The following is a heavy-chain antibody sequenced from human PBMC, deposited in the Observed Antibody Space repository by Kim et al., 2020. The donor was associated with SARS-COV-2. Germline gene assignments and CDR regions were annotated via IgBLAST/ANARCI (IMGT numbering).Heavy chain of an antibody. V-gene: IGHV4-34*01. D-gene: IGHD6-13*01. J-gene: IGHJ4*02. CDR3: AGEQQLKRPAY. Sequence: SETLSLTCAVYGGSFSGYYWSWIRQPPGKGLEWIGEINHSGSTNYNPSLKSRVTISVDTSKNQFSLKLSSVTAADTAVYYCAGEQQLKRPAYWGQGTLVTVSS. CDR2: INHSGST. CDR1: GGSFSGYY.